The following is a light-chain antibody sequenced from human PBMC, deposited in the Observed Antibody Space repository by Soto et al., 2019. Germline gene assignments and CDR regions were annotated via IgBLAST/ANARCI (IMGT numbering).Light chain of an antibody. CDR3: QQSDSTHIYT. V-gene: IGKV1-39*01. J-gene: IGKJ2*01. CDR1: QSISSY. Sequence: DIQMTQSPSSLSASVGDRVTITCRASQSISSYLNWYQQKPGKAPKLLIYAASSLQSGVPSRFSGSGSGTDFTLTISSLQPEDFATYYCQQSDSTHIYTFGQGTKLEIK. CDR2: AAS.